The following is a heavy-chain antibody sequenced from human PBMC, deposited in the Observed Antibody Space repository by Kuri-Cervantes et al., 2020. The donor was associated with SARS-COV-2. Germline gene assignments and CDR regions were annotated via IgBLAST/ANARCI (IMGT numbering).Heavy chain of an antibody. D-gene: IGHD3-10*01. J-gene: IGHJ6*02. CDR3: AREPSGDGDYYYYYGMDV. CDR2: ISYDGSNK. V-gene: IGHV3-30-3*01. CDR1: GFTFSSYA. Sequence: GESLKISCAASGFTFSSYAMHWARQAPGKGLEWVAVISYDGSNKYYADSVKGRFTISRDNSKNTLYLQMNSLRAEDTAVYYCAREPSGDGDYYYYYGMDVWGQGTTVTVSS.